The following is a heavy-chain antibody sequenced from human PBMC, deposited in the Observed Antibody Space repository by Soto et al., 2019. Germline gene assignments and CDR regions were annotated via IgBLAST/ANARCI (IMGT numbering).Heavy chain of an antibody. CDR3: AGGSTGSGWSI. V-gene: IGHV3-23*01. Sequence: EGHLLESGGGLVQPGGSLRLSCAASGFTLSNYGMNWVRQAPGKGLEWVAGIFGGAATTYTDSVKGRFTSSRDHPKNTLFLQMNSLRVEDTAIYHCAGGSTGSGWSIWGQGALVAVSS. J-gene: IGHJ4*02. CDR1: GFTLSNYG. CDR2: IFGGAAT. D-gene: IGHD3-10*01.